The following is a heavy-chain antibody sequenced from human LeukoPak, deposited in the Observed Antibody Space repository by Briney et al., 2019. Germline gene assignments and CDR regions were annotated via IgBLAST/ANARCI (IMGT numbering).Heavy chain of an antibody. D-gene: IGHD6-6*01. CDR3: AKVSSPSLYYYGMDV. CDR1: GFNFDDYA. V-gene: IGHV3-9*01. Sequence: GRSLRLSCAASGFNFDDYAMHWLRQAPGKGLEWVSGISWNSGSIGYADSVKGRFTISRDNAKNSLYLQMNSLRAEDTALYYWAKVSSPSLYYYGMDVWGQGTTVTVSS. CDR2: ISWNSGSI. J-gene: IGHJ6*02.